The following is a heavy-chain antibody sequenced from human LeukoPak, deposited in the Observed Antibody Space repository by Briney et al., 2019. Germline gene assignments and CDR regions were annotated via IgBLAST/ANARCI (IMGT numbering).Heavy chain of an antibody. CDR1: GYTFTSYY. Sequence: ASVKFSCKASGYTFTSYYMHWVRQAPGQGLEWMGIINPSGGSTIYAQKFQGRVTMTEDTSTDTAYMELSSLRSEDTAVYYCATPLGSSGWYYFDYWGQGTLVTVSS. CDR3: ATPLGSSGWYYFDY. V-gene: IGHV1-46*01. CDR2: INPSGGST. J-gene: IGHJ4*02. D-gene: IGHD6-19*01.